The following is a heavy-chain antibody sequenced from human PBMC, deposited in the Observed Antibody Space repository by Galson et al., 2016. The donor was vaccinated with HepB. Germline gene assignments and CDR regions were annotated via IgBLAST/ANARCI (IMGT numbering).Heavy chain of an antibody. V-gene: IGHV3-21*01. D-gene: IGHD1-26*01. J-gene: IGHJ3*02. CDR1: GFTFSSYS. Sequence: SLRLSCAASGFTFSSYSVNWVRQAPGKGLEWVSSISSSGTYIYYADSVKGRFTISRDNAKRSLYLQMNSLRAEDTAVYYCARDKEWEDAFDIWGQGTMVTVSS. CDR3: ARDKEWEDAFDI. CDR2: ISSSGTYI.